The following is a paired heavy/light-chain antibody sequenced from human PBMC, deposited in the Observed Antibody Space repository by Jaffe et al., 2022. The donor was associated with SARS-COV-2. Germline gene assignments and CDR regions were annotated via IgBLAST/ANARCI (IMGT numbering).Heavy chain of an antibody. Sequence: EVQLVESGGGLVKPGGSLRLSCAASGFTFSSYSMNWVRQAPGKGLEWVSSISSSSSYIYYADSVKGRFTISRDNAKNSLYLQMNSLRAEDTAVYYCARMGGIWFGELLYLASDPPLNWFDPWGQGTLVTVSS. V-gene: IGHV3-21*01. CDR1: GFTFSSYS. D-gene: IGHD3-10*01. CDR3: ARMGGIWFGELLYLASDPPLNWFDP. CDR2: ISSSSSYI. J-gene: IGHJ5*02.
Light chain of an antibody. CDR2: AAS. Sequence: VIWMTQSPSLLSASTGDRVTISCRMSQGISSYLAWYQQKPGKAPELLIYAASTLQSGVPSRFSGSGSGTDFTLTISCLQSEDFATYYCQQYYSFPWTFGQGTKVEIK. CDR3: QQYYSFPWT. V-gene: IGKV1D-8*01. J-gene: IGKJ1*01. CDR1: QGISSY.